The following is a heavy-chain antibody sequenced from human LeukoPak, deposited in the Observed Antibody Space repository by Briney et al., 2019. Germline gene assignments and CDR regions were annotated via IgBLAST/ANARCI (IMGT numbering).Heavy chain of an antibody. Sequence: PSETLSLTCTVSGGSISSGSYYWSWIRQPAGKGLEWIGRIYTSGSTNYNPSLKSRVTMSVDTSKNQFSLKLSSVTAADTAVYYCARSSGYYVIDYWGQGTLVTVSS. CDR2: IYTSGST. CDR3: ARSSGYYVIDY. J-gene: IGHJ4*02. CDR1: GGSISSGSYY. D-gene: IGHD3-22*01. V-gene: IGHV4-61*02.